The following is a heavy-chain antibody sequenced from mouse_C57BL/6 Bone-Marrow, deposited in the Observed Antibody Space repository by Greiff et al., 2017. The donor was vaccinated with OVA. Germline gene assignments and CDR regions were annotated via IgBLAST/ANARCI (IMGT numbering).Heavy chain of an antibody. D-gene: IGHD2-4*01. CDR1: GYTFTDYY. CDR2: INPYNGGT. J-gene: IGHJ3*01. V-gene: IGHV1-19*01. CDR3: TSLYDYVPFAY. Sequence: EVQLQQSGTVLVKPGASVKMSCKASGYTFTDYYMNWVKQSHGKSLEWIGVINPYNGGTSYNQKFKGKATLTVDKSSSTAYMERNSLTSEDSAVYYCTSLYDYVPFAYWGQGTLVTVSA.